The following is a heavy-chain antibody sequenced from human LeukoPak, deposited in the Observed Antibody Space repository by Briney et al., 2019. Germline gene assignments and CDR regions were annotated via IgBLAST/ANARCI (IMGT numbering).Heavy chain of an antibody. V-gene: IGHV1-18*01. D-gene: IGHD3-22*01. J-gene: IGHJ5*02. CDR1: GYTFTTYG. Sequence: GASVKVSCRASGYTFTTYGINWVRQAPGQGLEWMGWINAGNGNTKYSQKFQGRVTMTTDTSTSTAYMELRSLRSDDTAVYYCAREETDSSGYYSWFDPWGQGTLVTVSS. CDR3: AREETDSSGYYSWFDP. CDR2: INAGNGNT.